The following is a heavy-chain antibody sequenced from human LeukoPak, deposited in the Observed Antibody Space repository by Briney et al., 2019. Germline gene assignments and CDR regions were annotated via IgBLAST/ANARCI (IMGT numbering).Heavy chain of an antibody. D-gene: IGHD3-10*01. CDR1: GGSFSGYY. CDR3: AAENRGLFDY. J-gene: IGHJ4*02. CDR2: INHSGST. V-gene: IGHV4-34*01. Sequence: SETLSLTCAVYGGSFSGYYWCWIRQPPGKGLEWIGEINHSGSTNYNPSLKSRVTISVDTSKNQFSLKLSSVTAADTAVYYCAAENRGLFDYWGQGTLVTVSS.